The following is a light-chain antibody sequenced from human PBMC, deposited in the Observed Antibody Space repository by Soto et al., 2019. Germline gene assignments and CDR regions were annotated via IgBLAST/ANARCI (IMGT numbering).Light chain of an antibody. V-gene: IGLV4-69*01. CDR2: VTSDGSH. Sequence: QLVLTQSPSASASLGAWVKVTGTLIRGQSSYAIAWHQQQPEMGTRFLMKVTSDGSHTKGDGIPDRLSGSSSGAERDLPISSLQSEYVAEYYCQTLCTGINVVFSGGAKLTVL. CDR3: QTLCTGINVV. CDR1: RGQSSYA. J-gene: IGLJ2*01.